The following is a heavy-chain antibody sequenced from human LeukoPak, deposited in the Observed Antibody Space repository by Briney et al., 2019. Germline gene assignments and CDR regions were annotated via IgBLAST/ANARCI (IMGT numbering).Heavy chain of an antibody. V-gene: IGHV4-34*01. Sequence: SETLSLTCAVYGGSFSGYYWSWIRQPPGKGLERVGEINHSGSTNYNPSLKSRVTISVDTSKNQFSLKLSSVTAADTAVYYCARAQTYYYGSGSPRGPYYYYYMDVWGKGTTVTVSS. CDR1: GGSFSGYY. D-gene: IGHD3-10*01. CDR3: ARAQTYYYGSGSPRGPYYYYYMDV. J-gene: IGHJ6*03. CDR2: INHSGST.